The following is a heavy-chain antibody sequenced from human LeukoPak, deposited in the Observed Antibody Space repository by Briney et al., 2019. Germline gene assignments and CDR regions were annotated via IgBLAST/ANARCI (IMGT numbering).Heavy chain of an antibody. Sequence: GGSLRLSCAASGFTFSSYAMSWVRHAPGKGLEWVSAISGSGGSTYYADSVKGRFTISRDNSKTTLYLQMNSLRAEDTAEYYCAKDFEAAPYYYGSGRGYWGQGTLVTVSS. V-gene: IGHV3-23*01. D-gene: IGHD3-10*01. CDR3: AKDFEAAPYYYGSGRGY. J-gene: IGHJ4*02. CDR1: GFTFSSYA. CDR2: ISGSGGST.